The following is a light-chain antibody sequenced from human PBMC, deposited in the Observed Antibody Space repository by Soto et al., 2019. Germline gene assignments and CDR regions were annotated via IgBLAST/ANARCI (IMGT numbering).Light chain of an antibody. Sequence: DIPMTQSPSTLSGAVGDRVTITCRASQTISSWLAWYQQKPGKAPKLLIYKASTLKSVVPSRFSGTVSGTEFTLTISSLQPDDFATYYCQHYNSYSEAFGQGTKVELK. CDR2: KAS. CDR1: QTISSW. J-gene: IGKJ1*01. CDR3: QHYNSYSEA. V-gene: IGKV1-5*03.